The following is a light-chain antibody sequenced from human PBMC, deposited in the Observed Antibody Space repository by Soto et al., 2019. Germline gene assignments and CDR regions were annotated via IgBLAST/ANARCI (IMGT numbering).Light chain of an antibody. CDR3: CSYAGSSTV. V-gene: IGLV2-14*01. CDR2: GVT. Sequence: QSALTQPASVSGSPGQSITMSCTGTSSDVGGYNYVSWYQQHPGKAPKLMIYGVTNRPSGVSNRFSGSKSGNTASLTISGLQAEDEADYYCCSYAGSSTVFGTGTKVTVL. CDR1: SSDVGGYNY. J-gene: IGLJ1*01.